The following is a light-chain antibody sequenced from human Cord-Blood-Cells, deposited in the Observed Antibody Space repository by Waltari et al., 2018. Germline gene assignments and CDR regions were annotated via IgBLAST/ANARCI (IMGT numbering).Light chain of an antibody. CDR2: DVS. CDR1: RRDVGGYTY. Sequence: QSALTQPASVSGSPGQPITISCTRTRRDVGGYTYVTWYQPHPGKAPKLMIYDVSHRPSGFSNRFSGSKSGNTASLTISGLQAEDEADYYCSSYTSSSTVVFGGGTKLTVL. J-gene: IGLJ2*01. V-gene: IGLV2-14*01. CDR3: SSYTSSSTVV.